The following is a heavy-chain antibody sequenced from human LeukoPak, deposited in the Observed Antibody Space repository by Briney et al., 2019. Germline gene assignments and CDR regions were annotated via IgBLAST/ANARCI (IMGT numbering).Heavy chain of an antibody. Sequence: GGSLRLSCAASGFTFSSCWMSWVRQAPGKGLEWVANIKQDGSEKYYVDSVKGRFTISRDNAKNSLYLQMNSLRAEDTAVYYCARDPAGYCSSTSCFGYFDYWGQGTLVTVSS. CDR1: GFTFSSCW. CDR2: IKQDGSEK. J-gene: IGHJ4*02. CDR3: ARDPAGYCSSTSCFGYFDY. V-gene: IGHV3-7*03. D-gene: IGHD2-2*01.